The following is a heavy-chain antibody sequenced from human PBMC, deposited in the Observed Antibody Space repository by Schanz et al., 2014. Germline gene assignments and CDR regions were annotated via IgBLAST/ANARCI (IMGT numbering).Heavy chain of an antibody. J-gene: IGHJ3*02. Sequence: VQLVQSGAEVKRPGASVMVSCKASGYTFTSYDFNWVRQAPGQGLEWMGEMNPDSGNTGYAQKFQGRVTMTRNSSISTAYMELSSLRSEDTAVYYCARGTMPGTFDIWGQGTMVTVSS. CDR1: GYTFTSYD. V-gene: IGHV1-8*01. D-gene: IGHD1-1*01. CDR2: MNPDSGNT. CDR3: ARGTMPGTFDI.